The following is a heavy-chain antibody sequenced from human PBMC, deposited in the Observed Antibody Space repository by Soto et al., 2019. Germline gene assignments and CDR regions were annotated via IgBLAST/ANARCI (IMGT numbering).Heavy chain of an antibody. CDR2: ITTDGGST. CDR3: ARSRDGYNLIDY. D-gene: IGHD5-12*01. J-gene: IGHJ4*02. Sequence: PGGSLRLSCEASGFTFSSYCMHWVRQAPGKGLESVSGITTDGGSTYYADSVKGRFTISRDNSKNTLYLQMGSLRAEDMAVYYCARSRDGYNLIDYWGQGT. CDR1: GFTFSSYC. V-gene: IGHV3-64*02.